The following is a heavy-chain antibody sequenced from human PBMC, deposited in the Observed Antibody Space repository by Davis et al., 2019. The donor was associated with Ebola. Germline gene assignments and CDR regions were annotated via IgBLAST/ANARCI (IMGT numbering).Heavy chain of an antibody. J-gene: IGHJ5*02. CDR1: GGSFSGYY. CDR2: INHSGST. CDR3: LGIAAAGTVANRFDP. V-gene: IGHV4-34*01. D-gene: IGHD6-13*01. Sequence: MPGGSLRLSCAVYGGSFSGYYWTWIRQPPGKGLEWVGEINHSGSTNYNLSFKSRLTISVDTSKNQFSLKLSSVTAADTAVYYCLGIAAAGTVANRFDPWGQGTLVSVSS.